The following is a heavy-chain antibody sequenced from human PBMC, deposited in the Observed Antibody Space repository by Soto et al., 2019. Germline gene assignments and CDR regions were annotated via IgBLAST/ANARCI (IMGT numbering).Heavy chain of an antibody. Sequence: QITLKESGPPLVKPTQTLTLTCTFSGFSLSTSGVGVGWIRQPPGKALEWLADIYWDDDKRYSPSLKSRLTITKDTSKNQVILTMTNVDPVDTATYYCAHRRGFGENSNWGQGTLVTVSS. CDR2: IYWDDDK. J-gene: IGHJ4*02. CDR1: GFSLSTSGVG. CDR3: AHRRGFGENSN. V-gene: IGHV2-5*02. D-gene: IGHD3-10*01.